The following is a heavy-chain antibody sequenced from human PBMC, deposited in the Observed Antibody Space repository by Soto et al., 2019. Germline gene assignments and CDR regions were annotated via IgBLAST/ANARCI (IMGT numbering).Heavy chain of an antibody. CDR2: IYYSGGT. J-gene: IGHJ5*02. V-gene: IGHV4-61*01. CDR3: AREWVVVISRRGLNWFDP. CDR1: GGSVSSGSYY. D-gene: IGHD3-22*01. Sequence: SETLSLTCTVSGGSVSSGSYYWSWIRQPPGKGLEWIGYIYYSGGTNYNPSLKSRVTISVDTSKNRFSLKLSSVTAADTAVYYCAREWVVVISRRGLNWFDPWGQGTLVTVSS.